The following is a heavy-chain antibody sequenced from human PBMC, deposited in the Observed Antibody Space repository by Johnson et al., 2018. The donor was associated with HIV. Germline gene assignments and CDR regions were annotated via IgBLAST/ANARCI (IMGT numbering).Heavy chain of an antibody. J-gene: IGHJ3*02. CDR2: ISYDGNIK. V-gene: IGHV3-30-3*01. D-gene: IGHD1-7*01. Sequence: QVQLVESGGGVVQPGTSLRLSCSASAFTFSSYAMHWVRQAPGKGLEWVAVISYDGNIKYYAASVKGRFTISRDNSKNTLYLQMKSLRAEDTAVYYCAKGRSETTASIDAFDIWGQGTMVTVSS. CDR3: AKGRSETTASIDAFDI. CDR1: AFTFSSYA.